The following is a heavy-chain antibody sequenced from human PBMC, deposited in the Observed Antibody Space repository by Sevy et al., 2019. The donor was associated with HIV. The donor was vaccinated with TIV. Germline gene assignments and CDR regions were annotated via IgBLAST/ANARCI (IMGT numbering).Heavy chain of an antibody. CDR3: ARLDILRYFDWLLGDYYGMDV. D-gene: IGHD3-9*01. V-gene: IGHV1-2*02. CDR2: INPNSGGT. J-gene: IGHJ6*02. CDR1: GYTFTGYY. Sequence: ASVKVSCKASGYTFTGYYMHWVRQAPGQGLEWMGWINPNSGGTNYAQKFQGRVTMTRDTSISTAYMELSRLRSDDTAVYYCARLDILRYFDWLLGDYYGMDVWGQGTTGTVSS.